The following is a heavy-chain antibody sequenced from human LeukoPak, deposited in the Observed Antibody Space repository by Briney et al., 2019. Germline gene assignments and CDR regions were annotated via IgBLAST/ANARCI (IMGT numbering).Heavy chain of an antibody. CDR1: GCTFSSYG. V-gene: IGHV3-30*18. Sequence: GGALRLSCAASGCTFSSYGMHWVGQAPGKEVEGGAVISYDGSNKYYAASVKGRFTISRDNSKNTLYLQMNSLRAEDTAVYYCAKDGGLLLDYWGQGTLVTVSS. CDR3: AKDGGLLLDY. D-gene: IGHD2-15*01. CDR2: ISYDGSNK. J-gene: IGHJ4*02.